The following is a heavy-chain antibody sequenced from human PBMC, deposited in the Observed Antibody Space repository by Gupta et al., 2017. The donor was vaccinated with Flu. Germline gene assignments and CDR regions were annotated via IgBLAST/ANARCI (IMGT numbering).Heavy chain of an antibody. CDR1: GFPVTTCS. J-gene: IGHJ3*01. CDR2: ISISGTKT. V-gene: IGHV3-23*01. Sequence: ELPALASCLTLLQPLVFLTVSCAASGFPVTTCSMTWLRQAPGKGLEWVATISISGTKTDYAESVQGRFTISREKAGNKVFLRMNSLRAEDTAVYYCARGRTGTTVHFAFDVWGLGTVVTVSS. D-gene: IGHD1-1*01. CDR3: ARGRTGTTVHFAFDV.